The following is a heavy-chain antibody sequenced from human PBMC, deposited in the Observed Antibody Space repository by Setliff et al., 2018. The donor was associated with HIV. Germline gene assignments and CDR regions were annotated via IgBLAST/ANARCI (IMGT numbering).Heavy chain of an antibody. D-gene: IGHD5-12*01. CDR1: GGSFSGYY. CDR3: ARLGAEDFSDYDWVDY. CDR2: INHSGDT. V-gene: IGHV4-34*01. J-gene: IGHJ4*02. Sequence: PSETLSLTCAVYGGSFSGYYWSWIRQPPGKGPEWIGEINHSGDTNYNPSLKSRVTISVDTSKNQFSLNLNSLTAADTAVYYCARLGAEDFSDYDWVDYWGQGTLVTVSS.